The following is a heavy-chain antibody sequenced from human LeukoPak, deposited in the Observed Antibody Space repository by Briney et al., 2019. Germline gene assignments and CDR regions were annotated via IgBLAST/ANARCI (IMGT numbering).Heavy chain of an antibody. CDR2: IRYDGGNK. CDR1: GFTFSSYG. CDR3: AKGRDGYNFAD. V-gene: IGHV3-30*02. Sequence: PGGSLRLSCAASGFTFSSYGMHWVRQAPGKGLEWVAFIRYDGGNKYYADSAKGRFTISRDNSKNTLYLQMNSLRAEDTAVYYCAKGRDGYNFADWGQGTLVTVSS. J-gene: IGHJ4*02. D-gene: IGHD5-24*01.